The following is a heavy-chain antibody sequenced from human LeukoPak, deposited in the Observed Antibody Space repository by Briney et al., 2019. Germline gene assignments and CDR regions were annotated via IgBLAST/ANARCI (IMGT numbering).Heavy chain of an antibody. CDR1: GGSISSYY. CDR2: IYDSGST. D-gene: IGHD3-22*01. Sequence: SETLSLTCTVSGGSISSYYWSWIRQHSGRGLEWIGYIYDSGSTYCNPSLKSRVIISVDTSKNHFSLKLSSVTAADTAVYYCARVTMIVVVIDYWGQGTLVTVSS. V-gene: IGHV4-59*06. CDR3: ARVTMIVVVIDY. J-gene: IGHJ4*02.